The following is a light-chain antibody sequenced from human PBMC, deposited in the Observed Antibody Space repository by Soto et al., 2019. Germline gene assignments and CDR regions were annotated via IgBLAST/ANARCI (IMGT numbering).Light chain of an antibody. V-gene: IGKV3-15*01. CDR3: QRYNNWPFT. CDR1: QSVSSN. CDR2: AAS. J-gene: IGKJ2*01. Sequence: EIVMTQSPATLSVSPGEKATLSCRASQSVSSNLAWYQQKPGQAPTLLIYAASARATGIPVRFSGSRSGTEFTLTISSLQSEDFAVYYCQRYNNWPFTFGQGTKLEIK.